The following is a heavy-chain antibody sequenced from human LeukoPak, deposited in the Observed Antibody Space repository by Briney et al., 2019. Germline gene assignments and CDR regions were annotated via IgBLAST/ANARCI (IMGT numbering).Heavy chain of an antibody. D-gene: IGHD3-22*01. CDR3: ARDKYYDRYFDS. CDR2: IKQDGSEK. V-gene: IGHV3-7*01. J-gene: IGHJ4*02. Sequence: PGGSLRLSCVASGFTFNSNWMSWVRQAPGKGPEWVANIKQDGSEKYYVDSVKGRFTISRDNAKNSLSLQMNSLRAEDTAVYYCARDKYYDRYFDSWGQGTLVTVSS. CDR1: GFTFNSNW.